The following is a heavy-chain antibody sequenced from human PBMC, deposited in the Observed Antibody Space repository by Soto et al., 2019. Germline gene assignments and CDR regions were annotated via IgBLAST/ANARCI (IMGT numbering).Heavy chain of an antibody. J-gene: IGHJ3*02. CDR1: GGSFSGYY. V-gene: IGHV4-34*01. D-gene: IGHD2-8*01. Sequence: SETLSLTCAVYGGSFSGYYWSWIRQPPGKGLEWIGEINHTGSTNYNPSLKSRVTISVYTYKNQFSLKLSSVTAADTAVYYCATLYGTSGVCYENDAFDIWGQGTIVTLSS. CDR2: INHTGST. CDR3: ATLYGTSGVCYENDAFDI.